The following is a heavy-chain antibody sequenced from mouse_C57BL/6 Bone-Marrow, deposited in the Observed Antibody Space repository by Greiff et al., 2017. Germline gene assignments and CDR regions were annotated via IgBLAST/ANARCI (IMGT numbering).Heavy chain of an antibody. CDR2: IYPGNSDT. J-gene: IGHJ1*03. V-gene: IGHV1-5*01. D-gene: IGHD2-3*01. Sequence: VQLQQSGTVLARPGASVKMSCKTSGYTFTSYWMHWVKQRPGQGLEWIGAIYPGNSDTSYNQKFKGKAKLTAVTSASTAYMELNSLTNEDSAVYYCTRGLLRSWYFDVWGTGTTVTVSS. CDR3: TRGLLRSWYFDV. CDR1: GYTFTSYW.